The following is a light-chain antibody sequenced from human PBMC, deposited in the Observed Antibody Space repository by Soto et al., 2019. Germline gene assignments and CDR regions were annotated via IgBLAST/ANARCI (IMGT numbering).Light chain of an antibody. V-gene: IGLV2-14*01. Sequence: QSVLTQPASVSGSPGQSITISCTGTSRDVGTYNYVSWYQQHPGKAPRLMIFEVSNRPSGVSNRFSGSKSGNTASLTISGLQVEDEADYYCSAYTRTSTIVFGIGTKVTVL. CDR2: EVS. CDR1: SRDVGTYNY. CDR3: SAYTRTSTIV. J-gene: IGLJ1*01.